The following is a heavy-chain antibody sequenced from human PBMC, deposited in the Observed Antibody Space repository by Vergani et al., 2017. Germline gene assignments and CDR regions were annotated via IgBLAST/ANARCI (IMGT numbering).Heavy chain of an antibody. J-gene: IGHJ4*02. CDR2: IYTSGST. D-gene: IGHD2-8*01. CDR1: GGSISSGSYY. Sequence: QVQLQESGPGLVKPSQTLSLTCTVSGGSISSGSYYWSWIRQPAGKGLEWIGRIYTSGSTNYNPSLKSRVTISVDTSKNQFSLKLSSVTAADTAVYYCARTDCTNGVCPLNFDYWGQGTLVTVSS. CDR3: ARTDCTNGVCPLNFDY. V-gene: IGHV4-61*02.